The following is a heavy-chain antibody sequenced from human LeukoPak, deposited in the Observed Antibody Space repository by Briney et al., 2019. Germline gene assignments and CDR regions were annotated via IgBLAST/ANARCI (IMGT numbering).Heavy chain of an antibody. CDR3: AREKPFMVRGVRHLGSWFDP. J-gene: IGHJ5*02. Sequence: ASVKVSCKASGYTFTSYYMHWVRQAPGQGLEWMGWISAYNGNTNYAQKLQGRVTMTTDTSTSTAYMELRSLRSDDTAVYYCAREKPFMVRGVRHLGSWFDPWGQGTLVTVSS. V-gene: IGHV1-18*04. CDR2: ISAYNGNT. CDR1: GYTFTSYY. D-gene: IGHD3-10*01.